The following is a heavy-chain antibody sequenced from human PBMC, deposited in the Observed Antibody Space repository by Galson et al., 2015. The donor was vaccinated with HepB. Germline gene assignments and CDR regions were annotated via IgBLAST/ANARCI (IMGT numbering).Heavy chain of an antibody. Sequence: SVKVSCKASGGTFSSYAISWVRQAPGQGLEWMGGIIPIFGTANYAQKFQGRVTITADESTSTAYMELSSLRSEDTAVYYCARVASGHYYDSSGLDYWGQGTLVTVSS. V-gene: IGHV1-69*13. CDR2: IIPIFGTA. CDR1: GGTFSSYA. J-gene: IGHJ4*02. D-gene: IGHD3-22*01. CDR3: ARVASGHYYDSSGLDY.